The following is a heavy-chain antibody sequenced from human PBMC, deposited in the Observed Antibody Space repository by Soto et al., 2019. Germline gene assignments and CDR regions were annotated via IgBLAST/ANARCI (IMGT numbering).Heavy chain of an antibody. CDR3: ARQGRYCSGGSCYFDP. Sequence: TSETLSLTCTVSGGSISSYYWSWIRQPPGKGLEWIGYIYYSGSTNYNPSLKSRVTISVDTSKNQFSLKLSSVTAADTAVYYCARQGRYCSGGSCYFDPWGQGTLVTVSS. J-gene: IGHJ5*02. CDR1: GGSISSYY. D-gene: IGHD2-15*01. V-gene: IGHV4-59*08. CDR2: IYYSGST.